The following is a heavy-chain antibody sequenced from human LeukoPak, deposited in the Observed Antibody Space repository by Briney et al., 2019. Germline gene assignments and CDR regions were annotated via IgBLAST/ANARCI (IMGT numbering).Heavy chain of an antibody. D-gene: IGHD6-13*01. J-gene: IGHJ4*02. CDR1: GGSISSGDYY. Sequence: SETLSLTCTVSGGSISSGDYYWSWIRQPPGKGLEWIGYIYYSGSTYYNPSLKSRVTISVDTSKNQFSLKLSSVTAADTAVYYCARGSRGIARLDYFDYWGQGTLVTVSS. CDR3: ARGSRGIARLDYFDY. V-gene: IGHV4-30-4*02. CDR2: IYYSGST.